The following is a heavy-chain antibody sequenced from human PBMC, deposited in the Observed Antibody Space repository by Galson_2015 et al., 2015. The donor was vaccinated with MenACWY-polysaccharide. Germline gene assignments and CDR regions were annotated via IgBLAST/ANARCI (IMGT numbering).Heavy chain of an antibody. CDR2: IRCKASGEAT. J-gene: IGHJ4*02. V-gene: IGHV3-49*04. Sequence: SLRLSCAASGFIFGDYDMAWVRQAPGKGLEWIGFIRCKASGEATAYAASVKGRFSISRDDSKSIAYLQRNSLQTEDTAVYYCTRDRPIDYWGQGTLVTVSS. CDR3: TRDRPIDY. CDR1: GFIFGDYD.